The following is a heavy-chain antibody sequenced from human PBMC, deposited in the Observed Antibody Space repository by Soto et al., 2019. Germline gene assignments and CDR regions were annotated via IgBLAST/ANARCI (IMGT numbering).Heavy chain of an antibody. CDR3: ARSHVLMVYAEMSY. V-gene: IGHV3-30-3*01. J-gene: IGHJ4*02. D-gene: IGHD2-8*01. CDR2: ISYDGSNK. CDR1: GFTFSSYA. Sequence: GGSLRLSCAASGFTFSSYAMHWVRQAPGKGLEWVAVISYDGSNKYYADSVKGRFTISRDNSKNTLYLQMNSLRAEDTAVYYCARSHVLMVYAEMSYWGQGTLVTVSS.